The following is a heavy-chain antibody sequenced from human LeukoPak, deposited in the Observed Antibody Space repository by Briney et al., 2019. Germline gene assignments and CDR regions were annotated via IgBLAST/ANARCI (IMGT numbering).Heavy chain of an antibody. Sequence: PGGSLRLSCAASGFTFSSYGMHWVRQAPGKGLEWVAFIRYDGSNKYYADSVKGRFTISRDNSKNTLYLQMNSLRAEDTAVYYCAKDPRGWLLLYYFDYWGQGTLVTVSS. CDR3: AKDPRGWLLLYYFDY. J-gene: IGHJ4*02. D-gene: IGHD3-22*01. V-gene: IGHV3-30*02. CDR2: IRYDGSNK. CDR1: GFTFSSYG.